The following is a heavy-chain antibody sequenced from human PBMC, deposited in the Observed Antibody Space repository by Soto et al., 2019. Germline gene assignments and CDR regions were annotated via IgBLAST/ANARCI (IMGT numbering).Heavy chain of an antibody. D-gene: IGHD4-4*01. Sequence: QVQLVESGGGVVQPGRSLRLSCAASGFTFSSYGMHWVRQAPGKGLEWVAVIWYDGSNKYYADSVKGRFIIPRDNSKNTLYLQMNSLRAEDTAVYYCAREGATVTTPYSYGMDVWGQGTTVTVSS. J-gene: IGHJ6*02. CDR1: GFTFSSYG. CDR2: IWYDGSNK. V-gene: IGHV3-33*01. CDR3: AREGATVTTPYSYGMDV.